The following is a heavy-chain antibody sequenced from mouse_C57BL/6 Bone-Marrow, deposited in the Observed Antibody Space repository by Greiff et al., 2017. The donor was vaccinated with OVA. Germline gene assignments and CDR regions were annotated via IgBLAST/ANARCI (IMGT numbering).Heavy chain of an antibody. CDR2: IDPSDSYT. Sequence: QVQLQQPGAELVMPGASVKLSCKASGYTFTSYWMHWVKQRPGQGLEWIGEIDPSDSYTNYNHKFKGKSTLTVDKSSSTAYMQLSSLTSEDSAVYYCARGLLWVAYWGQGTLVTVSA. D-gene: IGHD2-10*01. J-gene: IGHJ3*01. V-gene: IGHV1-69*01. CDR1: GYTFTSYW. CDR3: ARGLLWVAY.